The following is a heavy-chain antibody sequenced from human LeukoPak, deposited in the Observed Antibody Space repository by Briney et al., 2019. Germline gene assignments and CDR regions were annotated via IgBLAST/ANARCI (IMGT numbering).Heavy chain of an antibody. Sequence: SETLSLTCTVSGGSVNSGSSYWSWIRQPPGKGLEWIGCISYSGSTNYNPSLRSRVTMSLDTSRNQFSLTLSSVTAADTAVYFCATRRVGATFDYWGQGTLVTVSS. J-gene: IGHJ4*02. CDR2: ISYSGST. CDR3: ATRRVGATFDY. CDR1: GGSVNSGSSY. D-gene: IGHD1-26*01. V-gene: IGHV4-61*01.